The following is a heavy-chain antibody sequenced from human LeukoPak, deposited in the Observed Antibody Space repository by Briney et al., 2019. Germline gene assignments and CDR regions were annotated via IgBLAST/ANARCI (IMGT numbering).Heavy chain of an antibody. J-gene: IGHJ4*02. V-gene: IGHV3-23*01. CDR2: TSGSGVNS. CDR3: ARARDDFDY. Sequence: GGSLRLSCAASGFTLRSYDMSWVRQAPGKGLEWVAATSGSGVNSYYADSVRGRFTISRDNSKNTLYLQINSLRAEDTAVYYCARARDDFDYWGQGTLVTVSS. CDR1: GFTLRSYD.